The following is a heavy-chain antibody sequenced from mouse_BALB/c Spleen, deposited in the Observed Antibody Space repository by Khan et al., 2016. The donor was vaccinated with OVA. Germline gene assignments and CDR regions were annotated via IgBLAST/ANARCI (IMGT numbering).Heavy chain of an antibody. CDR3: ASGRLVHRYANYMDY. CDR1: GYSFTRAYA. V-gene: IGHV3-2*02. D-gene: IGHD2-3*01. J-gene: IGHJ2*01. Sequence: VQLKQSGPGLLTPSQSLSLSCTVSGYSFTRAYAWYWLRQFPGNQLECIAYIRYSGCTTYTPSLRSRLSFPRATSKHLFFLQLNSVTTEDTATDYCASGRLVHRYANYMDYWGQGTTLTGSS. CDR2: IRYSGCT.